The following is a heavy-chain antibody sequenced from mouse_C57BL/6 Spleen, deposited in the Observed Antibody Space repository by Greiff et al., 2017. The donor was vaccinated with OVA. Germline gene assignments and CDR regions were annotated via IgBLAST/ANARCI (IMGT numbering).Heavy chain of an antibody. CDR2: INPNNGGT. CDR1: GYTFTDYY. CDR3: ARAGDLSYYYGSSWYFDV. V-gene: IGHV1-26*01. Sequence: EVQLQQSGPELVKPGASVKISCKASGYTFTDYYMNWVKQSNGKSLEWIGDINPNNGGTSYNQKFKGKATLTVDKSSSTAYMELRSLTSEDSAVYYCARAGDLSYYYGSSWYFDVWGTGTTVTVSA. D-gene: IGHD1-1*01. J-gene: IGHJ1*03.